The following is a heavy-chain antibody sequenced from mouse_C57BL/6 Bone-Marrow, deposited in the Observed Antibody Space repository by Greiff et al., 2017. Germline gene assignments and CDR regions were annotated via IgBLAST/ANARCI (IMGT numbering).Heavy chain of an antibody. V-gene: IGHV1-64*01. CDR3: ARRYVYAMDY. D-gene: IGHD2-14*01. Sequence: VQLQQPGAELVKPGASVKLSCKASGYTFTSYWMHWVKQRPGQGLEWIGMIHPNSGSTNSNEKFKSKATLTVAKSSRPAYMQLGSLRSKDYAVYYCARRYVYAMDYWGQGTSVTVSS. CDR2: IHPNSGST. J-gene: IGHJ4*01. CDR1: GYTFTSYW.